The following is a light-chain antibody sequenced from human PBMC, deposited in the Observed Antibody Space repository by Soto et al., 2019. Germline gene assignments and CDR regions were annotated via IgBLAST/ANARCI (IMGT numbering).Light chain of an antibody. CDR3: CSFARSSTSDV. J-gene: IGLJ1*01. CDR1: SSDVGSSNL. CDR2: EGS. Sequence: QSALTQPASVSGSPGQSITISCTGTSSDVGSSNLVSWYQQHPGKTPKLIIYEGSRRPSGVSGRFSGSMSGNAASLTISGLQDEDEADYYCCSFARSSTSDVFGTGTKLTVL. V-gene: IGLV2-23*01.